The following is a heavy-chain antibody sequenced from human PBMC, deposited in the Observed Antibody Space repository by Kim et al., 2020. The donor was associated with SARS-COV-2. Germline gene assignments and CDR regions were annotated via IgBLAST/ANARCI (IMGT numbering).Heavy chain of an antibody. CDR3: ARGDYSSSWSYYWYFDL. V-gene: IGHV1-69*01. D-gene: IGHD6-13*01. Sequence: FQGRVTITADESTSTAYMELSSLRSEDTAVYYCARGDYSSSWSYYWYFDLWGRGTLVTVSS. J-gene: IGHJ2*01.